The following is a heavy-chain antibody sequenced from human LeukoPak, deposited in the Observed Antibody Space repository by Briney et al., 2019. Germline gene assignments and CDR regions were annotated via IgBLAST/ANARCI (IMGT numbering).Heavy chain of an antibody. Sequence: ASVKVSCKASGYTFTGYHIHWVRQAPGQGLEWMGRINPYSGDTNFAQKFQGRVTMTRDTSISTGNMELSGLRSDDTAVYYCARAYEYGWFAPWGQGTLVTVSS. CDR3: ARAYEYGWFAP. CDR1: GYTFTGYH. J-gene: IGHJ5*02. D-gene: IGHD3-16*01. V-gene: IGHV1-2*06. CDR2: INPYSGDT.